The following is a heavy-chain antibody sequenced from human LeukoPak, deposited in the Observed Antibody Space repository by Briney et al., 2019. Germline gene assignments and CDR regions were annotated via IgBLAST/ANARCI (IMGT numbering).Heavy chain of an antibody. J-gene: IGHJ4*02. D-gene: IGHD5-24*01. Sequence: SETLSLTCAVYGGSFSGYYRSWIRQPPGKGLEWIGEINHSGSTNYNPSLKSRVTISVDTSKNQFSLKLSSVTAADTAVYYCARGRMATTYDYWGQGTLVTVSS. V-gene: IGHV4-34*01. CDR3: ARGRMATTYDY. CDR2: INHSGST. CDR1: GGSFSGYY.